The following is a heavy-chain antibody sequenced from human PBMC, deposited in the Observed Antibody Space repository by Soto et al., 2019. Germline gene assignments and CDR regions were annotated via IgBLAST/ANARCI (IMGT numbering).Heavy chain of an antibody. Sequence: SDTLSLTCTVPVGSITTGGYYWSWIRQLPGKGLEWIGHRYYSESTYYNPSLKSRVSISLDTSKNQFSLKLSFVTAADTAMYYCARTKCSGGSCYSWSLDYWGQGTPVTVSS. V-gene: IGHV4-31*03. CDR3: ARTKCSGGSCYSWSLDY. CDR2: RYYSEST. J-gene: IGHJ4*02. CDR1: VGSITTGGYY. D-gene: IGHD2-15*01.